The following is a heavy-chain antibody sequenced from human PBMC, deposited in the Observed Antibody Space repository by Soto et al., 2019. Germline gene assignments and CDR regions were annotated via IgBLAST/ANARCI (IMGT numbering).Heavy chain of an antibody. V-gene: IGHV1-18*01. Sequence: SVKVSCKASGYTFTSYGISWVRQAPGQGLEWMGWISAYNGNTNYAQKLQGRVTMTTDTSTSTAYMELRSLRSDDTAVYYCARVPGIAAAGTWFDPWGQGTLVTVSS. J-gene: IGHJ5*02. CDR2: ISAYNGNT. CDR1: GYTFTSYG. D-gene: IGHD6-13*01. CDR3: ARVPGIAAAGTWFDP.